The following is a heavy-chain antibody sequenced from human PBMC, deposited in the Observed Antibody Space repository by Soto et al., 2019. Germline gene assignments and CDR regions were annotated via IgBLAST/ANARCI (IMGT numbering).Heavy chain of an antibody. CDR3: ARLSRIGLVNY. V-gene: IGHV4-39*01. CDR2: IYYRGST. CDR1: GDNISSRSDY. D-gene: IGHD3-22*01. Sequence: SETMSLTSTVSGDNISSRSDYWGRLANPAGTGLASIGSIYYRGSTFYNPSLKSRVTIPVDTSRNQFSLKLRSVTAAETAVYYCARLSRIGLVNYWGQGTQVTAPQ. J-gene: IGHJ4*02.